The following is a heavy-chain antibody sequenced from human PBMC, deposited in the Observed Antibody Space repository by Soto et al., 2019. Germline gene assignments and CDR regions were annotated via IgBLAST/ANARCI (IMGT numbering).Heavy chain of an antibody. CDR2: IFYGGGSGVA. CDR1: GGSFSSSNYY. CDR3: ARRGGGDSLFDS. J-gene: IGHJ4*02. Sequence: PSETLSLTCTVSGGSFSSSNYYWGWIRQSPGKGLEWIGNIFYGGGSGVAYYGPSLKSRVTISVDTSKNQFSLNMRSLTAADTAVYFCARRGGGDSLFDSWGQGKLVTVSS. D-gene: IGHD4-17*01. V-gene: IGHV4-39*01.